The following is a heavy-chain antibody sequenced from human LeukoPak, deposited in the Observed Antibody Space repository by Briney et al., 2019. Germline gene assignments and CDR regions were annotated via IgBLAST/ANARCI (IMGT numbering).Heavy chain of an antibody. V-gene: IGHV3-74*01. J-gene: IGHJ4*02. CDR3: AREGINWGFDS. CDR1: GFTFSSYW. Sequence: GGSLRLSCAASGFTFSSYWMHWVRQAPGKGLVWVSHINSDGSSTSYADSVKGRFTMSRVNAKNTLYLQMESLRAEDTAVYYCAREGINWGFDSWGQGTLVTVSS. CDR2: INSDGSST. D-gene: IGHD7-27*01.